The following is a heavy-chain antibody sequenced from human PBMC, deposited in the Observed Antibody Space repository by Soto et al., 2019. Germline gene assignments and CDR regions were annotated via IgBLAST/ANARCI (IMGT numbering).Heavy chain of an antibody. CDR2: ISPGNSTT. J-gene: IGHJ2*01. CDR3: ARDFACYNMNCRTRSGFAP. V-gene: IGHV1-46*01. CDR1: GYIFTNYF. D-gene: IGHD3-3*01. Sequence: TSVKVSCTTSGYIFTNYFIHWVRRAPGQGLEWMGIISPGNSTTKYAQKFEGRVSMTSDIFTTTVYLELSSLRSDDTAVYFCARDFACYNMNCRTRSGFAPGGR.